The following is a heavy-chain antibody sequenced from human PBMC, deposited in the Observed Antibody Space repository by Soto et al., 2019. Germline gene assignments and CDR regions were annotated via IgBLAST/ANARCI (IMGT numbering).Heavy chain of an antibody. V-gene: IGHV3-74*01. CDR2: INIDGSST. CDR3: VRGDGDYNDGNGYLARH. J-gene: IGHJ4*02. Sequence: GGSLRLSCVASGFTFSNYWMHWVRQVPGKGLMWVARINIDGSSTSYADSVKGRFTISRDNAKNILYLQMNSLRAEDTAVYYCVRGDGDYNDGNGYLARHWGQGTLVTVSS. D-gene: IGHD5-18*01. CDR1: GFTFSNYW.